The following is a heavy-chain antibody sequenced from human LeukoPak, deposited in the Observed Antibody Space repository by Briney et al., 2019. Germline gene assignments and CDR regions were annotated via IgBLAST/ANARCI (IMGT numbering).Heavy chain of an antibody. CDR1: GFTFSSHW. Sequence: PGGSLRLSCAASGFTFSSHWMHWVRQAPGRGLVWVSRISPDGRSTKSADSVKGRFTISRDNARSTLFLQLNSLRVEDTAVYYCAREINKWFDPWGQGTLVTVSS. CDR3: AREINKWFDP. V-gene: IGHV3-74*03. CDR2: ISPDGRST. J-gene: IGHJ5*02.